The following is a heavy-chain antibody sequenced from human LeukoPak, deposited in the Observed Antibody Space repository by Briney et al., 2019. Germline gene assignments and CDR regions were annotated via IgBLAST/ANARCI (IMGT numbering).Heavy chain of an antibody. Sequence: SQTLSLTCTVSARSISSSTYDWGWIRQPPGKGLGWIGSIYYSGYTYYNPSLESRVTISVDTSKNQFSLKLSSVTAADTAIYYCAKHYMGSSYNRGLDYWGQGTLVTVSS. D-gene: IGHD3-10*01. CDR3: AKHYMGSSYNRGLDY. J-gene: IGHJ4*02. CDR1: ARSISSSTYD. V-gene: IGHV4-39*01. CDR2: IYYSGYT.